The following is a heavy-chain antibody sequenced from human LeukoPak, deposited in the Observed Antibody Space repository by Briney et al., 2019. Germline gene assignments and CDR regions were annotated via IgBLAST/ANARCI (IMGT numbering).Heavy chain of an antibody. V-gene: IGHV3-23*01. CDR3: AKGPRSGWSLLYFDY. Sequence: GGSPRLSCAASGFTFSSYAMSWVRQAPGKGLEWVSAISGSGGSTYYADSVKGRFTISRDNSKNTLYLQMNSLRAEDTAVYYCAKGPRSGWSLLYFDYWGQGTLVTVSS. J-gene: IGHJ4*02. CDR2: ISGSGGST. CDR1: GFTFSSYA. D-gene: IGHD6-19*01.